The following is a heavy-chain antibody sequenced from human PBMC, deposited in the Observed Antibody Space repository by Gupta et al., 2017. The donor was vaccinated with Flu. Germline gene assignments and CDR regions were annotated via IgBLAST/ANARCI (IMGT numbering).Heavy chain of an antibody. J-gene: IGHJ4*02. CDR1: GYTFTDYY. V-gene: IGHV1-69-2*01. Sequence: EVQLVQSGAEVKKPGATVKISCKVSGYTFTDYYMHWVQQAPGKGLEWMGLVDPEDGETIYAEKFQGRVTITADTSTDTAYMELSSLRSEDTAVYYCATKRVVRRGYSYYGPFDYWGQGTLVTVSS. CDR2: VDPEDGET. CDR3: ATKRVVRRGYSYYGPFDY. D-gene: IGHD5-18*01.